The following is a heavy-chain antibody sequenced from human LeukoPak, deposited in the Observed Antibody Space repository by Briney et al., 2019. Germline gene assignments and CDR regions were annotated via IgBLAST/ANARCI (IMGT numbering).Heavy chain of an antibody. J-gene: IGHJ4*02. CDR2: IKNKGDGGTT. CDR1: GFTFNKAW. D-gene: IGHD3-10*01. Sequence: PGGSLRLSCAASGFTFNKAWMSWVRLAPGKGLEWVGSIKNKGDGGTTDYAAPVKGRFTVSRDDSKSTLYLQMNSLKTEDTAVYYCTTSGTPFEYWGQGTLVTVSS. CDR3: TTSGTPFEY. V-gene: IGHV3-15*01.